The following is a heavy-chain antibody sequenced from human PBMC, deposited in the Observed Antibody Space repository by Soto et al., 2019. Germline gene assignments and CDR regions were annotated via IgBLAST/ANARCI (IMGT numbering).Heavy chain of an antibody. Sequence: PSETLSLTCTVSGGSVSSGSYYWSWIRQPPGKGLEWIGYIYYSGSTNYNPSLKSRVTISVDTSKNQFSLKLSSVTAADTAVYYCARGVGRVRGVIITLNWLDSWGQGTLVTVSS. J-gene: IGHJ5*01. CDR1: GGSVSSGSYY. V-gene: IGHV4-61*01. CDR3: ARGVGRVRGVIITLNWLDS. D-gene: IGHD3-10*01. CDR2: IYYSGST.